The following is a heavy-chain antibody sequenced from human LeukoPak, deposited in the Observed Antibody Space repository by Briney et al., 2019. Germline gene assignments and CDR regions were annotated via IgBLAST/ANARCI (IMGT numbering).Heavy chain of an antibody. J-gene: IGHJ4*02. CDR1: GYTFTSYG. D-gene: IGHD3-10*01. Sequence: GASVKVSCKASGYTFTSYGISWVRQAPGQGLEWMGWISAYNGNTNYAQKLQGRVTMTTDTSTSTAYMELRSLRSDDTAVYYCARERITMVRGHHFDYWGQGTLVTVSS. V-gene: IGHV1-18*01. CDR3: ARERITMVRGHHFDY. CDR2: ISAYNGNT.